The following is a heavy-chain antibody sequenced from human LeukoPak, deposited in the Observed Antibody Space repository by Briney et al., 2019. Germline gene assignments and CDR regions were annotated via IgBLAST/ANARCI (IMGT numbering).Heavy chain of an antibody. J-gene: IGHJ4*02. Sequence: GGSLRLSCAASGFTFHDYCMSWVPDAPGKGLEWGSAINWAGGSTGDRDYLKGRFTISRDTAKSSVYLRMISLQTEDTALYYWAREYCTKCVCYQAAFDYWGQGTLVTVSS. CDR2: INWAGGST. CDR3: AREYCTKCVCYQAAFDY. V-gene: IGHV3-20*04. D-gene: IGHD2-8*01. CDR1: GFTFHDYC.